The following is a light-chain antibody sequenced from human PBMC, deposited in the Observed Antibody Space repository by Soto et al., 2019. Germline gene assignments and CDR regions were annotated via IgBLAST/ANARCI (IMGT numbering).Light chain of an antibody. CDR1: SSHV. CDR2: EGS. J-gene: IGLJ2*01. V-gene: IGLV2-23*01. Sequence: QSALTQPASLSGSPGQSITISCTGTSSHVSWYQHHPGKAPKLMIYEGSERPSGVSNRFSGSRSGNTASLTISGLQAEDEAYYYCCSYVGAVILGGGTKLTVL. CDR3: CSYVGAVI.